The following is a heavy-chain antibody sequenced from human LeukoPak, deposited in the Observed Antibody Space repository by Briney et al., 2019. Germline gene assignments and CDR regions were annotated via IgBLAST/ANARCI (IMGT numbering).Heavy chain of an antibody. D-gene: IGHD2-15*01. CDR3: ARGGRKSRGVDIVRKKETGYYYYMDV. CDR1: GFTFSSYG. J-gene: IGHJ6*03. Sequence: GGSLRLSCAASGFTFSSYGMHWVRQAPGKGLEWVAFIRYDGSNKYYADSVKGRFTISRDNAKNSLYLQMNSLRAEDTAVYYCARGGRKSRGVDIVRKKETGYYYYMDVWGKGTTVTVSS. V-gene: IGHV3-30*02. CDR2: IRYDGSNK.